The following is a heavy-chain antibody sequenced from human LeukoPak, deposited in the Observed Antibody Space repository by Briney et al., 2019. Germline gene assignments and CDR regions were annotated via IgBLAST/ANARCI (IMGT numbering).Heavy chain of an antibody. J-gene: IGHJ4*02. CDR3: ARGSFYYDSSGYYFDY. CDR2: MYYSGST. CDR1: GGSISTYY. D-gene: IGHD3-22*01. Sequence: SETLSLTCTVSGGSISTYYWSWIRQSPGKGLEWIGYMYYSGSTKYNPSLRSRVTLSLDTSKNQFSLKLSSVTAADTAVYYCARGSFYYDSSGYYFDYWGQGTLVTVSS. V-gene: IGHV4-59*01.